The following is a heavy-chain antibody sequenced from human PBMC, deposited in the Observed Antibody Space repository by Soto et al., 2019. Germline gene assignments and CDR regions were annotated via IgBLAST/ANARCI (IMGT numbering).Heavy chain of an antibody. J-gene: IGHJ4*02. D-gene: IGHD3-10*01. CDR2: INTFNGNA. CDR1: GYTFSSFG. V-gene: IGHV1-18*01. CDR3: ARDRWYGAEKEDY. Sequence: QVQLVQSGAEVKKPGASVRLSCKTSGYTFSSFGVSWVRQAPGQGLEWMGWINTFNGNANTAQKFQGRASMTMDTSTTTVYMDLTSLTSDDTAVYYCARDRWYGAEKEDYWGQGTLVTVS.